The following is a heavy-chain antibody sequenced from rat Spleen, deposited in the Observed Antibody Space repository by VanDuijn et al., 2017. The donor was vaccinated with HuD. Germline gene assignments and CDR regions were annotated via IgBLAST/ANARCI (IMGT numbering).Heavy chain of an antibody. D-gene: IGHD1-12*03. V-gene: IGHV5-46*01. Sequence: EVQLVESGGDLVQPGRSVKLSCAASGFTFSSFPMAWVRQAPTRGLEWVATISTRGGSTYYRDSVKGRFTISRENAKSTLYLQMDSLRSEDTATYYCGRHAYYDGYYHWYFDLWGPGTMVTVSS. CDR3: GRHAYYDGYYHWYFDL. CDR1: GFTFSSFP. J-gene: IGHJ1*01. CDR2: ISTRGGST.